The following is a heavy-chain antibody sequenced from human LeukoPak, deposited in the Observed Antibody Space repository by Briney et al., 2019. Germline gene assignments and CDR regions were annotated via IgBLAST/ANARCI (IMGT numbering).Heavy chain of an antibody. D-gene: IGHD4-23*01. V-gene: IGHV3-23*01. CDR1: GFTFSSYA. J-gene: IGHJ4*02. CDR3: ARANTVVTPGFYS. Sequence: GGSLRLSCAASGFTFSSYAMSWVRQAPGKGLEEVSAISGSGGSTYYADSVKGRVTISRDNSKNKLYLQMNSLRAADTAVCDCARANTVVTPGFYSWGQGDLFTVSS. CDR2: ISGSGGST.